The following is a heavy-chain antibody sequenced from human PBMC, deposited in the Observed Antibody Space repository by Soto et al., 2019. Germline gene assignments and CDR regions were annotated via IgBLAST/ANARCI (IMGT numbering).Heavy chain of an antibody. Sequence: QVQLQESGPGLVKPSGTLSLTCAVSGGSISSSNWWSWVRQPPGKGLEWIGEIYHSGGTNYNPSPKSRVTISVDKSKKQFSLKRSAVTAPDTAVYYCARVPGAGTRVDYWGQGTLVTVSS. J-gene: IGHJ4*02. V-gene: IGHV4-4*02. CDR1: GGSISSSNW. CDR2: IYHSGGT. D-gene: IGHD2-2*01. CDR3: ARVPGAGTRVDY.